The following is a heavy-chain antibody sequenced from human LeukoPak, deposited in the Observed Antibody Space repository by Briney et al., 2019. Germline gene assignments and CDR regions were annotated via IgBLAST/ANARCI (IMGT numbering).Heavy chain of an antibody. Sequence: GGSLRLSCAASGFTFSNYWMHWVRRAPGKGLVWVSRIKGDGSHTIYADSVKGRFTVSRDNAKNTLYLQMKSLRAEDTAVYYCVRDWDHFDFDSWGQGTLVTVSS. CDR1: GFTFSNYW. V-gene: IGHV3-74*01. J-gene: IGHJ5*01. CDR2: IKGDGSHT. CDR3: VRDWDHFDFDS. D-gene: IGHD3-9*01.